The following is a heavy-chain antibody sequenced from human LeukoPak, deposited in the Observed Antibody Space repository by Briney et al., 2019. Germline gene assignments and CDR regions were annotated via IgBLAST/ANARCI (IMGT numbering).Heavy chain of an antibody. CDR2: IGPHSTST. CDR3: VIEGKGPRSKDFDF. D-gene: IGHD3-16*01. V-gene: IGHV1-2*02. CDR1: GFTFTDHY. J-gene: IGHJ4*02. Sequence: ASVTVSYKSSGFTFTDHYIHWVRQGPGQGREGMGYIGPHSTSTSSPQEFQGRVTMTRDTSMTTAYMELTRLTSDDTAVYYCVIEGKGPRSKDFDFWGQGTLVTVSS.